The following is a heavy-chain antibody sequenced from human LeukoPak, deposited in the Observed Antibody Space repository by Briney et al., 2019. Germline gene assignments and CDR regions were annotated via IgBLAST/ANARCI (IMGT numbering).Heavy chain of an antibody. J-gene: IGHJ4*02. CDR1: GFTFSSYA. Sequence: GGSLRLSCAASGFTFSSYAMHWVRQAPGKGLVYVSAISSNGGSTYYADSVKGRFTISRDNSKNTLYLQMGSLRAEDMAVYYCARESLDYGDYVFDYWGQGTLVTVSS. V-gene: IGHV3-64*02. CDR3: ARESLDYGDYVFDY. CDR2: ISSNGGST. D-gene: IGHD4-17*01.